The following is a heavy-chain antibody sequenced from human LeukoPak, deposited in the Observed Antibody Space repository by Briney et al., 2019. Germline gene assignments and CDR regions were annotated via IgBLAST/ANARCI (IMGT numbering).Heavy chain of an antibody. J-gene: IGHJ3*02. V-gene: IGHV3-30-3*01. CDR2: ISYDGSNK. D-gene: IGHD3-10*01. CDR1: GFTFSSYA. Sequence: PGGSLRLSCAASGFTFSSYAMHWVRQAPGKGLEWVAVISYDGSNKYYADSVKGRFTISRDNSKNTLYLQMNSQRAEDTAVYYCARDPAMVRGVIGAFDIWGQGTMVTVSS. CDR3: ARDPAMVRGVIGAFDI.